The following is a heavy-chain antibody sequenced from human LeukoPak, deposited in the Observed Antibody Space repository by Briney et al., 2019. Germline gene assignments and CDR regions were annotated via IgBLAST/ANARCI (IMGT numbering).Heavy chain of an antibody. D-gene: IGHD5-18*01. CDR3: ARAEVVDTAMVTSNY. Sequence: SETLSLTCAVYGGSFSGYYWSWIRQPPGKGLEWIGEINHSGSTNYNPSLKSRVTISVDTSKNQFSLKLSSVTAADTAVYYCARAEVVDTAMVTSNYWGQGTLVTVSS. J-gene: IGHJ4*02. CDR1: GGSFSGYY. V-gene: IGHV4-34*01. CDR2: INHSGST.